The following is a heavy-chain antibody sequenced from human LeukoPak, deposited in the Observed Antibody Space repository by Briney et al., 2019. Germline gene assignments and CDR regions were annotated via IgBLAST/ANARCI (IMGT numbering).Heavy chain of an antibody. V-gene: IGHV3-23*01. CDR2: ISGNGGSK. CDR3: ARESWYLDL. J-gene: IGHJ2*01. Sequence: QPGGSLRLSCAASGFTFSSYAMSWVRQVPGKGLEWVSAISGNGGSKYYADSVKGRFTISKDNSKNTLYLQMNSLRAEDTAVYYCARESWYLDLWGRGTLVTVSS. CDR1: GFTFSSYA.